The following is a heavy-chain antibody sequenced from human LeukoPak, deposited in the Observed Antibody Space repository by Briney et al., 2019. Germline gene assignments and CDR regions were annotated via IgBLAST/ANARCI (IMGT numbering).Heavy chain of an antibody. CDR1: GGSISDYY. Sequence: SETLSLTCTISGGSISDYYWSWIRQPASKGLEWIGRIYTSGSTNYNPSLKSRVTISVDASKNQFSLKLSSVTAADTAVYYCAREVPQYCSGGSCYRYYYMDVWGKGTTVTVSS. CDR3: AREVPQYCSGGSCYRYYYMDV. V-gene: IGHV4-4*07. J-gene: IGHJ6*03. D-gene: IGHD2-15*01. CDR2: IYTSGST.